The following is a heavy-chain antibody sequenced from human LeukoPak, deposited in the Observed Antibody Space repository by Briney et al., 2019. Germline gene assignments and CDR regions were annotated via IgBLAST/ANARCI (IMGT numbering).Heavy chain of an antibody. V-gene: IGHV4-39*01. J-gene: IGHJ3*02. Sequence: SETLSLTCTVSGGSFSSSSYYWGCLRQPPGKGLEWIGSIYYNGSTYYNPSLKSQVTISVDTSKNQFSLKLSSVTAADAAVYYCVCLEQWPLGAGSIWGQGTMVTVSS. CDR3: VCLEQWPLGAGSI. CDR1: GGSFSSSSYY. D-gene: IGHD6-19*01. CDR2: IYYNGST.